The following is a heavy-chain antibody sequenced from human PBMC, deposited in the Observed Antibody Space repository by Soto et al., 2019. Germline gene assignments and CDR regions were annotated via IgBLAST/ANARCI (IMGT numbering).Heavy chain of an antibody. CDR2: IYYSGST. V-gene: IGHV4-61*01. CDR1: GGSVSSGSYY. D-gene: IGHD6-13*01. J-gene: IGHJ4*02. CDR3: ARGEVAAPPKKYYFDY. Sequence: PSETLSLTCTVSGGSVSSGSYYWSWIRQPPGKGLEWIGYIYYSGSTNYNPSLKSRVTISVDTSKNQFSLKLSSVTAADTAVYYCARGEVAAPPKKYYFDYWGQGTLVTVSS.